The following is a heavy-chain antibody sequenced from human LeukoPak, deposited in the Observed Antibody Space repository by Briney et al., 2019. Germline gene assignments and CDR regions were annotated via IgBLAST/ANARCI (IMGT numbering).Heavy chain of an antibody. V-gene: IGHV3-48*04. CDR3: ARDRVHYYGSGSYWFDP. J-gene: IGHJ5*02. CDR2: ISSSSTTI. CDR1: GFTLSSYS. Sequence: GGSLRLSCAASGFTLSSYSMNWVRQAPGKGLEWVSYISSSSTTIYYADSVKGRFTISRDNAKNSLYLQVNSLRAEDTAVYYCARDRVHYYGSGSYWFDPWGQGTLVTVSS. D-gene: IGHD3-10*01.